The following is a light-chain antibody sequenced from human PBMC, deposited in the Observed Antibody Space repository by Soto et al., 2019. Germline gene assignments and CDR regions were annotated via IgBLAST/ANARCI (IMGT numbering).Light chain of an antibody. CDR2: EVS. Sequence: QSALTQPPSASGSPGQSVTISCTGTSSDVGGYNYVSWYQQHPGKAPQLIIYEVSKRPSGVPDRFSGSKSGNTASLTVSGLQAEDEAYYYCSSYAATNNYVFGSGTKVTVL. V-gene: IGLV2-8*01. CDR3: SSYAATNNYV. J-gene: IGLJ1*01. CDR1: SSDVGGYNY.